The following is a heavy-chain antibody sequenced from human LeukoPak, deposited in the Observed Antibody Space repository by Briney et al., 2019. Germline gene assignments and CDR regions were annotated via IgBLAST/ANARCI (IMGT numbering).Heavy chain of an antibody. CDR1: GFTFTGYA. CDR3: SRGIHRMDYDSSGYYHY. CDR2: ISGSGHST. J-gene: IGHJ4*02. Sequence: GGSMRLSCAASGFTFTGYAMSWVRQAPGKGLEWVSAISGSGHSTDYADSVKGRFTISRDNSKNTLYLQMNSLRAEDTAVFYCSRGIHRMDYDSSGYYHYWGQGTLVTVSS. D-gene: IGHD3-22*01. V-gene: IGHV3-23*01.